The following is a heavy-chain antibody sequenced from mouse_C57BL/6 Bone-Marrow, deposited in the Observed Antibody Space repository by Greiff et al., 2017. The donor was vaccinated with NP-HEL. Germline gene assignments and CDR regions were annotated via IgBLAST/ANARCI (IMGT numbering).Heavy chain of an antibody. V-gene: IGHV1-53*01. J-gene: IGHJ4*01. CDR1: GYTFTSYW. D-gene: IGHD2-5*01. CDR3: ARYRSNYFYAIDY. CDR2: INPSNGGT. Sequence: VQLQQPGTELVKPGASVKLSCKASGYTFTSYWMHWVKQRPGQGLEWIGNINPSNGGTNYNEKFKSKATLTVDKSSSTAYMQLSSLTSEDSAVYYCARYRSNYFYAIDYWGQGTSVTVSS.